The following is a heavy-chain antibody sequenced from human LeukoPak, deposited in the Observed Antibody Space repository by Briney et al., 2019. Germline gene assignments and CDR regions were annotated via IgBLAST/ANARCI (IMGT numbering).Heavy chain of an antibody. CDR1: GFTFSNYC. CDR3: ASYTYGSYGLEY. V-gene: IGHV3-74*01. D-gene: IGHD1-26*01. Sequence: PGGSLRLSWAAAGFTFSNYCMHWVRQAPGEGLVWVARINGDGGSRSYADSVKGRFTISRDNAKGILYLQMNSLRAEDTAVYYCASYTYGSYGLEYWGQGTLVTVSS. CDR2: INGDGGSR. J-gene: IGHJ4*02.